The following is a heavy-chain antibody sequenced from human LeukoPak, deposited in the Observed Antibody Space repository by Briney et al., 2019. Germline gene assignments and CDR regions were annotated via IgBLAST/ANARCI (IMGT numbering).Heavy chain of an antibody. CDR2: INTNTGNP. Sequence: ASVKVSCKASGYTFTSYAMNWVRQAPGQGLEWMGWINTNTGNPTYAQGFTGRFVFSLDTSVSTAYLQISSLKAEDTAVYYCARDSPVAGTVPSCFDYWGQGTLVTVSS. V-gene: IGHV7-4-1*02. CDR1: GYTFTSYA. D-gene: IGHD6-19*01. CDR3: ARDSPVAGTVPSCFDY. J-gene: IGHJ4*02.